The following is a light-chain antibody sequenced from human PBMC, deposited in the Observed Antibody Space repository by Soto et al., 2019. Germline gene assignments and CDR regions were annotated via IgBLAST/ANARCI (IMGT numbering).Light chain of an antibody. Sequence: DIQMTQSPSTLSAPVGDRVTIPCRASQSISSWLAWYQQKPGKAPKLLIYDASSLESGVPSRFSGSGSGTEFTLTISSLQPDDFATYYCQQYNSYRWTFGQGTKVDI. V-gene: IGKV1-5*01. CDR1: QSISSW. CDR3: QQYNSYRWT. CDR2: DAS. J-gene: IGKJ1*01.